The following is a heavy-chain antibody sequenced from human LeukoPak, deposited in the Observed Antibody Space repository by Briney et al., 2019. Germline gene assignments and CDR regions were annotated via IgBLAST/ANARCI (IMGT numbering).Heavy chain of an antibody. CDR3: ARRRLGYCSSTSCPVDY. D-gene: IGHD2-2*01. CDR1: GYTFTSYA. Sequence: ASVKVSCKASGYTFTSYAMHWVRQAPGQGLEWMGWISAYNGNTNYAQKLQGRVTMTTDTSTSTAYMELRSLRSDDTAVYYCARRRLGYCSSTSCPVDYWGQGTLVTVSS. CDR2: ISAYNGNT. J-gene: IGHJ4*02. V-gene: IGHV1-18*01.